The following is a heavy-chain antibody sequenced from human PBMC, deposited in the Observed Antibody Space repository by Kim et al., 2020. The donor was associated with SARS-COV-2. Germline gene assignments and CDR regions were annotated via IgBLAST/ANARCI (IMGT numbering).Heavy chain of an antibody. Sequence: SETLSLTCTVSGDSISSSASYWGWIRQPPGKGLEWIGTIYFGGSTYYNPSVKSRVTISIDTSKNQFALTLSSLTAADTAVYYCARGTIVVVGGNGFDSWGQGSPVTVS. J-gene: IGHJ4*02. D-gene: IGHD2-21*01. CDR3: ARGTIVVVGGNGFDS. CDR2: IYFGGST. V-gene: IGHV4-39*06. CDR1: GDSISSSASY.